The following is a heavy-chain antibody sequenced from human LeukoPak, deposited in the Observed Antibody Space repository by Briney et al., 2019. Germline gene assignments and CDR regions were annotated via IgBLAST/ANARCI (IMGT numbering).Heavy chain of an antibody. J-gene: IGHJ5*02. CDR2: IYTSGST. V-gene: IGHV4-61*02. CDR1: GGSISSGSYY. CDR3: AREGLNMVRGVIPKEAWGWFDP. D-gene: IGHD3-10*01. Sequence: SQTLSLTCTVSGGSISSGSYYWNWIRQPAGKGLEWIGRIYTSGSTNYNPSLKSRVTVSVDTSKNQFSLKLSSVTAADTAVYYCAREGLNMVRGVIPKEAWGWFDPWGQGTLVTVSS.